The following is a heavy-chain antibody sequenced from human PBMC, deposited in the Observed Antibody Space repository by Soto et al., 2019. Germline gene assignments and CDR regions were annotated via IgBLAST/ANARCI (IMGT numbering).Heavy chain of an antibody. D-gene: IGHD6-19*01. J-gene: IGHJ6*02. CDR1: GYTFTSYA. Sequence: GASVKVSCKASGYTFTSYAMHLVRQAPGQRLEWMGWINAGNGNTKYSQKFQGRVTITRDTSASTAYMELSSLRSEDTAVYYFARAPYMAVAGTSYYYGMDVWGQGTTVTVSS. V-gene: IGHV1-3*01. CDR3: ARAPYMAVAGTSYYYGMDV. CDR2: INAGNGNT.